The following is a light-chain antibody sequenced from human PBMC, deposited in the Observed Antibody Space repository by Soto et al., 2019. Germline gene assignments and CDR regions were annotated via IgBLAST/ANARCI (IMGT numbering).Light chain of an antibody. Sequence: DIQMTQSPSSLSASVGDRVTITCRASQSISNYLNWYQQKPGKAPKLLIYTASSLQSGVPSRFSRSGSGAEFTLTINSLQPEDFATYYCQQSYSTPYTFGQGTKLEIK. CDR1: QSISNY. J-gene: IGKJ2*01. CDR2: TAS. CDR3: QQSYSTPYT. V-gene: IGKV1-39*01.